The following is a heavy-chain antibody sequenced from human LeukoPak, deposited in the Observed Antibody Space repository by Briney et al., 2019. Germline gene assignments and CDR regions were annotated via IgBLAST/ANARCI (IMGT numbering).Heavy chain of an antibody. CDR1: GFTFSSYS. CDR3: ARDPPVLYYYYGMDV. Sequence: GGSLRLSCAASGFTFSSYSMNLVRQAPGKGLEWVSYISSSSSTIYYADSVKGRFTISRDNAKNSLYPQMNSLRDEDTAVYYCARDPPVLYYYYGMDVWGQGTTVTVSS. V-gene: IGHV3-48*02. J-gene: IGHJ6*02. CDR2: ISSSSSTI. D-gene: IGHD2/OR15-2a*01.